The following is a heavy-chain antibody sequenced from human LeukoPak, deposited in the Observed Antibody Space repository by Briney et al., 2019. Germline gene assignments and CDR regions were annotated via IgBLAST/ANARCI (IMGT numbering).Heavy chain of an antibody. CDR2: IYPPQSDA. CDR1: GYSFTSYW. J-gene: IGHJ4*02. Sequence: RGESLKISCKGSGYSFTSYWIGWVRQMPGKGLEWMGVIYPPQSDAKYSPSFRGQVSISVDKSISTVYLQWNSLKASDSAMYYCGASPSATGAERYYWGQGTLVTVSS. CDR3: GASPSATGAERYY. D-gene: IGHD3-9*01. V-gene: IGHV5-51*01.